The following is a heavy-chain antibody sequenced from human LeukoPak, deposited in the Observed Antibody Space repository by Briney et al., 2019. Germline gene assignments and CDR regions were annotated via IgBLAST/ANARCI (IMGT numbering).Heavy chain of an antibody. CDR1: GFTCSNFG. V-gene: IGHV3-30*02. J-gene: IGHJ3*01. CDR2: IRSDGNTK. Sequence: GGSLTLSCAASGFTCSNFGMHWDRHAPGKGREGGAFIRSDGNTKYYADSVKGRFTISRDIPKNTLYLQMNSLRAEDTAIYYCAKLREGGSDYRAFDLWGQGTMVTVSS. CDR3: AKLREGGSDYRAFDL. D-gene: IGHD5-12*01.